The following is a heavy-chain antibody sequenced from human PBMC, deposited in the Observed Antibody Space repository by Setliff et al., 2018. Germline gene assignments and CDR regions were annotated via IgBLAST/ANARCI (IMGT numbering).Heavy chain of an antibody. D-gene: IGHD2-15*01. CDR3: ALTTLSLCSGGNCPNALDI. J-gene: IGHJ3*02. Sequence: ASVKVPCKASGYILTSSGVTWVRQAPGQGLEWMGWISGFNGVTNYAQTFQGRITMATDTSTKMAHMELSSLRSDDTAVYFCALTTLSLCSGGNCPNALDIWGQGTMVTVSS. CDR2: ISGFNGVT. V-gene: IGHV1-18*01. CDR1: GYILTSSG.